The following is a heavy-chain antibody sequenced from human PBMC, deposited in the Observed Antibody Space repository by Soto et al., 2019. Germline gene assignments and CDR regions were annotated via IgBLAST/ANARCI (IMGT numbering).Heavy chain of an antibody. CDR2: ISYDGSNK. CDR3: ARTYSSHQNRYYYYGMEV. CDR1: GFTFSSYA. V-gene: IGHV3-30-3*01. Sequence: SLILSCAASGFTFSSYAMHWVRQAPGKGLEWVAVISYDGSNKYYADSVKGRFTISRDNSKNTLYLQMNSLRAEDTAVYYCARTYSSHQNRYYYYGMEVWGQGTTVTVSS. J-gene: IGHJ6*02. D-gene: IGHD6-13*01.